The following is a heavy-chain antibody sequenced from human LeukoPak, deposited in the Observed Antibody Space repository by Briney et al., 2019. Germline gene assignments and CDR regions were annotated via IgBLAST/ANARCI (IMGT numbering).Heavy chain of an antibody. J-gene: IGHJ4*02. CDR2: IYISGIT. D-gene: IGHD3-10*01. Sequence: GGSLRLSCTASGFSITTNDMSWVRQAPGKGPEWVALIYISGITKYADSVQGRFTISRDNSKSTLYLQMNSLRAEDTAVYYCAKRSPPYWGQGTLVTVSS. CDR1: GFSITTND. V-gene: IGHV3-66*04. CDR3: AKRSPPY.